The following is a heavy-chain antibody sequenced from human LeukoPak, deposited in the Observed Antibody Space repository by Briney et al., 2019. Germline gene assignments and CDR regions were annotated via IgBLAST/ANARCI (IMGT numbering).Heavy chain of an antibody. V-gene: IGHV4-39*01. Sequence: ASETLSLTCTVSGGSISSSSYYWGWIRQPPGKGLEWIGSIYYSGSTYYNPSLKSRVTISVDTSKNQFSLKLSSVTAADTAVYYCARHRGTSSLFHFDYWGQGTLVTVSS. D-gene: IGHD2-2*01. J-gene: IGHJ4*02. CDR1: GGSISSSSYY. CDR3: ARHRGTSSLFHFDY. CDR2: IYYSGST.